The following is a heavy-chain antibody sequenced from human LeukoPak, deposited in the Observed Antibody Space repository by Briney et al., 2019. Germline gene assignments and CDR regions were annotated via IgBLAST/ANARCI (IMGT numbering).Heavy chain of an antibody. CDR3: AKQRSEVPVAASNY. CDR2: ISSSGDRT. CDR1: GFTFSSCA. V-gene: IGHV3-23*01. Sequence: GGSLRLSCAASGFTFSSCAMVWVRQAPGKGLEWVSDISSSGDRTYYADSVKGRFAISRDNSKSTLYLHMNSLRAEDTAIYYCAKQRSEVPVAASNYWGQGTLVTVSS. D-gene: IGHD2-2*01. J-gene: IGHJ4*02.